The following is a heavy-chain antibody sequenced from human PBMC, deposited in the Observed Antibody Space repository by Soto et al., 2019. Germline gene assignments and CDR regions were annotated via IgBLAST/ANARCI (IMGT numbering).Heavy chain of an antibody. D-gene: IGHD5-12*01. J-gene: IGHJ4*02. CDR1: GFTFSSYS. Sequence: EVQLVESGGGLVKPGGSLRLSCAASGFTFSSYSMNWVRQAPGKGLEWVSSISSSSSYIYYADSVKGRFTISRDNAKNSLYLQMNRLRGEDTAVYYCARGRRGGYDYQDCWGQGTLVTVSS. CDR3: ARGRRGGYDYQDC. CDR2: ISSSSSYI. V-gene: IGHV3-21*01.